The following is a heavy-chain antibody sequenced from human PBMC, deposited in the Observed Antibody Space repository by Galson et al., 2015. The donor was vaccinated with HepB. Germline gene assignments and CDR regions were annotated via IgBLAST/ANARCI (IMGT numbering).Heavy chain of an antibody. Sequence: SVKVSCKASGYTFTSYGINWVRQAPGQGLEWMGWINTYNGNTKFTQKLQGKVTLTTDTSTNTAYMELRSLRSDDTAMYYCARDRRGGITMTGNPLPLDFWGQGTLVTVSS. D-gene: IGHD3-22*01. CDR3: ARDRRGGITMTGNPLPLDF. V-gene: IGHV1-18*04. CDR2: INTYNGNT. J-gene: IGHJ4*02. CDR1: GYTFTSYG.